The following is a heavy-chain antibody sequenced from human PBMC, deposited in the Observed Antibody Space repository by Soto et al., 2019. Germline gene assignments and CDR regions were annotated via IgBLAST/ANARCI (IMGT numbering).Heavy chain of an antibody. CDR2: IYSGGST. CDR1: WFTVSSNY. J-gene: IGHJ4*02. Sequence: EVQLVESGGGLIQPGGSLRLSCAASWFTVSSNYMSWVRQAPGKGLEWVSVIYSGGSTYFADAVKGRFTISRDNYKNTRYRQMNSFRDDDTAVYYCSSQGGGSAYWGQGTLVTVSS. D-gene: IGHD3-16*01. CDR3: SSQGGGSAY. V-gene: IGHV3-53*01.